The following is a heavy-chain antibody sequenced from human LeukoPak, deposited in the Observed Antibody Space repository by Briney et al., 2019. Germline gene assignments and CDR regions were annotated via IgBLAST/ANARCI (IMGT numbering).Heavy chain of an antibody. D-gene: IGHD2-21*02. CDR2: IYYSGST. CDR1: GVSISSSNYY. V-gene: IGHV4-30-4*01. CDR3: VRERAYCGGDCYSAVGLIDP. Sequence: PSETLSLTCIVSGVSISSSNYYWSWTRQPPGKGLEWIGYIYYSGSTFYNPSLRGRPTISLDTSANQFSLNLSSVTAADTAMYYCVRERAYCGGDCYSAVGLIDPWGQGTLVTVSS. J-gene: IGHJ5*02.